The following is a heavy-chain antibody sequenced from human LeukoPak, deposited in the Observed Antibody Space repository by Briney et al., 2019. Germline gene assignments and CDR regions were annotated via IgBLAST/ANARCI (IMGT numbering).Heavy chain of an antibody. J-gene: IGHJ4*02. CDR1: GFTFSSYA. Sequence: GGSLRLSCAASGFTFSSYAMHWVRQAPGKGLEWVAVISYDGSNKYYADSVKGRFTISRDNSKNTPYLQMNSLRAEDTAVYYCARGHCSGGSCYFDYWGQGTLVTVSS. CDR2: ISYDGSNK. CDR3: ARGHCSGGSCYFDY. D-gene: IGHD2-15*01. V-gene: IGHV3-30-3*01.